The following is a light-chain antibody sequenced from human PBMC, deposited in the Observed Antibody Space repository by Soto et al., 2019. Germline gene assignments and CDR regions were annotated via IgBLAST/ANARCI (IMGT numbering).Light chain of an antibody. CDR3: TSYTSDLPRFYV. CDR1: RYDVGTYNY. V-gene: IGLV2-14*03. Sequence: QSVLAQPASVSGSPGQSITISCTGTRYDVGTYNYVSWYQHHPGQAPKLIIYDVGSRPSGVSHRFSGSKSGITASLAISGLQAEDEADYYCTSYTSDLPRFYVFGTGTKVTVL. J-gene: IGLJ1*01. CDR2: DVG.